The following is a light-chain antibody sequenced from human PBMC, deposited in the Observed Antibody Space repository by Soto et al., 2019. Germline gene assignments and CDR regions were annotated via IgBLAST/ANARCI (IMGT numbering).Light chain of an antibody. CDR2: GAS. J-gene: IGKJ4*01. CDR3: QQYNNWPQLT. V-gene: IGKV3-15*01. CDR1: QRVGNN. Sequence: RVMTQSPATLSVSPGERATLSCRASQRVGNNLAWYQQKPGQAPRLLIYGASTRATGIPARFSGGASGTEFTLTNSSLQSEDFAVYCCQQYNNWPQLTFGGGTKVEIK.